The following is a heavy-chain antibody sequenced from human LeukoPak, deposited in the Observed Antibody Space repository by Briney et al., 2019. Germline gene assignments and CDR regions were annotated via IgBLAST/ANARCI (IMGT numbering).Heavy chain of an antibody. CDR2: IYSSGST. CDR1: GASISSYY. V-gene: IGHV4-59*01. J-gene: IGHJ4*02. Sequence: SETLSLTFTVSGASISSYYWSWIRQPPGKGLEWIGYIYSSGSTNYNPSLKSRVTISVDTSKNQFPLKLSSVTAADTAVYYCARDDRNFDYWGQGTLVTVSS. CDR3: ARDDRNFDY.